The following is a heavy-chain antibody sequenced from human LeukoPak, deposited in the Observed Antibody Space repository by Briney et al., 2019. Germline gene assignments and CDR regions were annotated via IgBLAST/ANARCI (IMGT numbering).Heavy chain of an antibody. D-gene: IGHD1-26*01. CDR1: GDSISTYS. CDR3: AREDSGSYHQLGV. CDR2: IYYSGGT. Sequence: AETLSLTCTVSGDSISTYSWSWIRQPPGKGLEWIGYIYYSGGTNYNPSLMSRVIISVDTSKNQFSLKLISVTAADTAVYYCAREDSGSYHQLGVWGQGTTVTVSS. V-gene: IGHV4-59*01. J-gene: IGHJ6*02.